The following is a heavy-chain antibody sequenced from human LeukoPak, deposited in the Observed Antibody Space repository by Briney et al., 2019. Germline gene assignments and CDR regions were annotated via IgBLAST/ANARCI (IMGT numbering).Heavy chain of an antibody. V-gene: IGHV3-33*01. Sequence: GGSLRLSCAASGFXFSTYGIHWVRQAPGKGLEWVAVIWFDGSNKYNADSVKGRFTISRDNSKNTLYLQMNSLRGEDTAVYYCARDSDSSFEGVPFDYWGQGTLVTVSS. CDR1: GFXFSTYG. J-gene: IGHJ4*02. D-gene: IGHD3-22*01. CDR3: ARDSDSSFEGVPFDY. CDR2: IWFDGSNK.